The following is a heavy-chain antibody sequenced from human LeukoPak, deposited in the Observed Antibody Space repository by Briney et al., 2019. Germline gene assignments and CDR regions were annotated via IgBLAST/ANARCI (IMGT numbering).Heavy chain of an antibody. D-gene: IGHD1-26*01. CDR2: IYHSGST. J-gene: IGHJ4*02. V-gene: IGHV4-38-2*02. Sequence: SETLSLTCTVSGYSISSGYYWGWIRQPPGKGLEWIGSIYHSGSTYYNPSLKSRVTISVDTSKNQFSLKLSSVTAADTAVYYCASTGSRVGATTTFDYWGQGTLVTVSS. CDR1: GYSISSGYY. CDR3: ASTGSRVGATTTFDY.